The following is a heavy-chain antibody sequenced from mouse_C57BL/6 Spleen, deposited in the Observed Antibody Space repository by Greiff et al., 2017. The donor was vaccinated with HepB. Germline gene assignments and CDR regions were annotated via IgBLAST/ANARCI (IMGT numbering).Heavy chain of an antibody. CDR1: GFNIKDYY. D-gene: IGHD1-1*01. V-gene: IGHV14-1*01. Sequence: VQLQQSGAELVRPGASVKLSCTASGFNIKDYYMHWVKQRPEQGLEWIGRIDPEDGDTEYAPKFQGKATMTADTSSNTAYLQLSSLTSEDTAVYYCTFYYYGSSYWFAYWGQGTLVTVSA. J-gene: IGHJ3*01. CDR3: TFYYYGSSYWFAY. CDR2: IDPEDGDT.